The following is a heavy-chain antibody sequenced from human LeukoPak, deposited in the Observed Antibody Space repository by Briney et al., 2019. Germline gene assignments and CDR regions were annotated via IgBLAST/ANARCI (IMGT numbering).Heavy chain of an antibody. V-gene: IGHV4-31*03. CDR1: GGSISSGGYY. D-gene: IGHD5-18*01. Sequence: TLSLTCTVSGGSISSGGYYWSWIRQHPGKGLEWIGYIYYSGSTYYNPSLKSRVTISVDTSKNQFSLKLSSVTAADTAVYYCARDRDGPTGYSYGVDYWGQGTLVTVSS. CDR3: ARDRDGPTGYSYGVDY. J-gene: IGHJ4*02. CDR2: IYYSGST.